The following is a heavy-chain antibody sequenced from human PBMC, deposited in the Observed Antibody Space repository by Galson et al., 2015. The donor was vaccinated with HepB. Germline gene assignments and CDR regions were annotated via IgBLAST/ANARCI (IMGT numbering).Heavy chain of an antibody. V-gene: IGHV3-23*01. CDR3: ARALSGGMDV. CDR1: GFIFNKFV. CDR2: ASESGNNT. D-gene: IGHD2-2*01. Sequence: SLRLSCAASGFIFNKFVMTWVRQAPGKGLEWVSTASESGNNTYYVDSVKGRFTISRDNSKRTLFLQMNSLRAEDTAVYYCARALSGGMDVWGQGTTVTVSS. J-gene: IGHJ6*02.